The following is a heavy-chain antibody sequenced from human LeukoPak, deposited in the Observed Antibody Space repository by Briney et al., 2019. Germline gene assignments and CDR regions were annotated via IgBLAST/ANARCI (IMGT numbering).Heavy chain of an antibody. J-gene: IGHJ6*02. CDR2: INHSGST. CDR1: GGSFSGYY. Sequence: SETLSLTCAVYGGSFSGYYWSWIRQPPGKGLEWIGEINHSGSTNYNPSLKSRVTISVDTSKNQFSLKLSSVTAADTAVYYCARGAWIAAWAMGYYYGMDVWGQGTTVTVSS. V-gene: IGHV4-34*01. D-gene: IGHD6-13*01. CDR3: ARGAWIAAWAMGYYYGMDV.